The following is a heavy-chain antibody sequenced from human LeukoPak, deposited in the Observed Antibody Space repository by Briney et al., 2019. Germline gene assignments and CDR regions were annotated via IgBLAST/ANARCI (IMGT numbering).Heavy chain of an antibody. CDR2: ISHDGMNA. V-gene: IGHV3-23*01. CDR3: AKDGAQYSSGPECDP. D-gene: IGHD6-19*01. J-gene: IGHJ5*02. Sequence: PGGSLRLSCAASGLHFSGTAMSWVRQAPGKGLEWVSAISHDGMNAYYADSVKGRFAISRDNSKKTVSLEMSSLTAADTRVYYCAKDGAQYSSGPECDPRGQGALVTVSP. CDR1: GLHFSGTA.